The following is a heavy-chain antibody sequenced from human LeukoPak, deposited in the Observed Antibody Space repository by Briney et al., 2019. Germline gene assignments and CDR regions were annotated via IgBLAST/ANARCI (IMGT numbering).Heavy chain of an antibody. CDR1: GYTFTGYY. CDR3: ARTMGGTPTGYYYYYYMDV. Sequence: ASVKVSCKASGYTFTGYYMHWVRQAPGQGLEWMGWINPNSGGTNYAQKFQGRVTMTRDTSISTAYMELSRLRSDDTAVYYCARTMGGTPTGYYYYYYMDVWAKGPRSPSP. CDR2: INPNSGGT. J-gene: IGHJ6*03. D-gene: IGHD3-16*01. V-gene: IGHV1-2*02.